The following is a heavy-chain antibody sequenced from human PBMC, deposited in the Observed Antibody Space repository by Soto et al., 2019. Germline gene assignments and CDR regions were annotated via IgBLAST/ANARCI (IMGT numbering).Heavy chain of an antibody. V-gene: IGHV1-18*01. J-gene: IGHJ6*02. D-gene: IGHD2-2*01. CDR3: ASARIQLGYCSSTSCAPIYYGMDV. Sequence: GASVKVSCKASGYTFTSYGISWVRQAPGQGLEWMGWISAYNGNTNYAQKLQGRVTMTTDTSTSTAYMELRSLRSDDTAVYYCASARIQLGYCSSTSCAPIYYGMDVWGQGTTVTVSS. CDR2: ISAYNGNT. CDR1: GYTFTSYG.